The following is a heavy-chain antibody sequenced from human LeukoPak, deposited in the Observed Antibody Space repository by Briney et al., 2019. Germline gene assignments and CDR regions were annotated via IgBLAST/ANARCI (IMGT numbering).Heavy chain of an antibody. V-gene: IGHV4-59*12. CDR3: ASQTTELLWFGELLSYYFDY. D-gene: IGHD3-10*01. CDR1: GGSISSYY. CDR2: IYYSGST. Sequence: SETLSLTCTVFGGSISSYYWSWIRQPPGEGLEWIGYIYYSGSTNYNPSLKSRVTISVDTSKNQFSLKLSSVTAADTAVYYCASQTTELLWFGELLSYYFDYWGQGTLVTVSS. J-gene: IGHJ4*02.